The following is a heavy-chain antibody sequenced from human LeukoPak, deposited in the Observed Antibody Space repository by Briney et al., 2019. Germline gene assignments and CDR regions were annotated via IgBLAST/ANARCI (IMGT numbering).Heavy chain of an antibody. J-gene: IGHJ6*04. V-gene: IGHV3-21*01. CDR2: ISSTNHYT. CDR3: AELGITMIGGV. D-gene: IGHD3-10*02. Sequence: GRSLRLSCAASGFTFSSYSMNWVRQAPGKGLEWVSYISSTNHYTYYADSVKGRFTISRDNAKNSLYLQMNSLRAEDTAVYYCAELGITMIGGVWGKGTTVTISS. CDR1: GFTFSSYS.